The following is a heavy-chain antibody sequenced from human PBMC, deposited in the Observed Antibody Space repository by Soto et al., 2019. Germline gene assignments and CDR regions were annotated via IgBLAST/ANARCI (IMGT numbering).Heavy chain of an antibody. CDR2: ISAYNGNT. D-gene: IGHD3-3*01. CDR1: GYTFTSYG. Sequence: QVQLVQSGAEVKKPGASVKVSCKASGYTFTSYGITWVRQAPGQGLEWMGWISAYNGNTNYAQKLQGRVTMTTDTSTSTTYMELRSLRSDDTAGYYCAGDDFWAVGGWFDPWGQGTLVTVSS. V-gene: IGHV1-18*01. J-gene: IGHJ5*02. CDR3: AGDDFWAVGGWFDP.